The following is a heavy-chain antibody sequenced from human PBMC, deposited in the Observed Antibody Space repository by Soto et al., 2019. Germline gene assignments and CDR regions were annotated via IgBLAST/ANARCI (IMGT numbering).Heavy chain of an antibody. D-gene: IGHD6-13*01. CDR2: IIPIFGTA. CDR3: ARGLEDQKAAAGPYFDY. CDR1: GGTFSSYA. J-gene: IGHJ4*02. Sequence: QVQLVQSGAEVKKPGSSVKVSCTASGGTFSSYAISWVRQAPGQGLEWMGGIIPIFGTANYAQKFQGRVTITADESTSTAYMELSSLRSEDTAVYYCARGLEDQKAAAGPYFDYWGQGTLVTVSS. V-gene: IGHV1-69*01.